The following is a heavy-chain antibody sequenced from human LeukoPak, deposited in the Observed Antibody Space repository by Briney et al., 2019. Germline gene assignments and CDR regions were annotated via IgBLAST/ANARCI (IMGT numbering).Heavy chain of an antibody. CDR3: ARDNGNLGLFDY. Sequence: GGSLLLSCAASGFTFSTFWIHWVRPAPGKGLVWVSLISSDGSSTNYADSVKGRFTISRDNAKNTLYLQMSSLRAEDTAVYYCARDNGNLGLFDYWGQGTLVTVSS. V-gene: IGHV3-74*01. D-gene: IGHD7-27*01. CDR2: ISSDGSST. CDR1: GFTFSTFW. J-gene: IGHJ4*02.